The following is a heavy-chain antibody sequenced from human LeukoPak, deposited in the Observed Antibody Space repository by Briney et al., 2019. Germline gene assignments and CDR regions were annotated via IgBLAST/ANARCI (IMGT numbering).Heavy chain of an antibody. J-gene: IGHJ6*04. CDR3: ARDHTMVRGVNHGMDV. D-gene: IGHD3-10*01. CDR2: ITAYNGNT. CDR1: GYTFTSYG. V-gene: IGHV1-18*04. Sequence: ASVKLSCTASGYTFTSYGISWVRQAPGQGLEWMGWITAYNGNTNYAQKLQGRVTMTTDTSTSTAYMELRSLRSDDTAVYYRARDHTMVRGVNHGMDVWGKGTTVTVSS.